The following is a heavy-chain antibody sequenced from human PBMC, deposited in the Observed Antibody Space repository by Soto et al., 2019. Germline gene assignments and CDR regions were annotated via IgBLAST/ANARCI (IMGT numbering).Heavy chain of an antibody. V-gene: IGHV1-24*01. D-gene: IGHD6-19*01. J-gene: IGHJ5*02. CDR2: FDPEDGET. CDR3: ARDGIAVAFSWFDP. Sequence: ASVKVSCKVSGYTLTELSMHWVRQAPGKGLEWMGGFDPEDGETIYAQKFQGRVTMTEDTSASTAYMELSSLRSEDTAVYYCARDGIAVAFSWFDPWGQGTLVTVSS. CDR1: GYTLTELS.